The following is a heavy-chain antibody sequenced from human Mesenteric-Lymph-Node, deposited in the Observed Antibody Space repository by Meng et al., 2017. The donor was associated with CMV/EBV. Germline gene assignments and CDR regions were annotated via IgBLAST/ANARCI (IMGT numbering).Heavy chain of an antibody. D-gene: IGHD2-2*02. CDR2: VYVTAYT. J-gene: IGHJ5*02. CDR1: GRSLSVSPSY. CDR3: ARGGLGGAIRS. Sequence: VSGRSLSVSPSYLAWIRPTPGQGPEWFGIVYVTAYTPYTPFLKSRVTTSLDPSKHPFPLKLQSVPAADSAVYFCARGGLGGAIRSWGQGTLVTVSS. V-gene: IGHV4-39*06.